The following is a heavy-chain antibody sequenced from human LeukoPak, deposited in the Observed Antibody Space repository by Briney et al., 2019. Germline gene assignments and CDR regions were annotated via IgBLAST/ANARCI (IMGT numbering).Heavy chain of an antibody. CDR2: TRPNSGKT. J-gene: IGHJ4*02. CDR1: GYPFINYD. Sequence: ASVKVSCKTSGYPFINYDINWVRQASGQGLEWMGWTRPNSGKTGYAQKFQGRITMTRNISISTAYMELSSLRFDDTAVYFCARERGGQAGSYFPSWGQGALVTVSS. V-gene: IGHV1-8*01. D-gene: IGHD1-26*01. CDR3: ARERGGQAGSYFPS.